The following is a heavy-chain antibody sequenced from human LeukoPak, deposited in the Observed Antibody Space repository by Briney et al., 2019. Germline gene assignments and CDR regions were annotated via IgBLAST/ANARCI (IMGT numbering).Heavy chain of an antibody. CDR1: GGSINSDY. CDR3: ARETTLTGYSSGLGFNY. CDR2: VFHTGNT. Sequence: SETLTLTCIVSGGSINSDYWIWIRQPPGKGLEWIGNVFHTGNTNYSPSLRSRVTMSVDSSKNQFSLKLTSVTAADTAVYYCARETTLTGYSSGLGFNYWGQGTLVTVSS. V-gene: IGHV4-59*01. J-gene: IGHJ4*02. D-gene: IGHD6-19*01.